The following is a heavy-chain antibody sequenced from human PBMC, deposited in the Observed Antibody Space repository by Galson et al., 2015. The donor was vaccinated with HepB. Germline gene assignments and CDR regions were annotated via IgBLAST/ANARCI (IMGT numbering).Heavy chain of an antibody. D-gene: IGHD3-3*01. V-gene: IGHV1-2*02. Sequence: SVKVSCKASGYTFTGYYMHWVRQAPGQGLEWMGWINPNSGGTNYAQKFQGRVTMTRDTSISTAYMELSRLRSDDTAVYYCAALERIGLFFGVAPNFDYWGQGTLVTVSS. CDR1: GYTFTGYY. CDR2: INPNSGGT. CDR3: AALERIGLFFGVAPNFDY. J-gene: IGHJ4*02.